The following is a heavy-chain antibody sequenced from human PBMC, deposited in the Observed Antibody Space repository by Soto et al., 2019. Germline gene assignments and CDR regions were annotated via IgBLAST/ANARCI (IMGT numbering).Heavy chain of an antibody. D-gene: IGHD3-16*01. CDR2: INHSGST. V-gene: IGHV4-34*01. J-gene: IGHJ3*02. CDR3: ARGPSRRHRGRAFDI. Sequence: KASETLSLTCAVYGGSFSGYYWSWIRQPPGKGLEWIGEINHSGSTNYNPSLKSRVTISVDTSKNQFSLKLSSVTAADTAVYYCARGPSRRHRGRAFDIWGQGTMVTVSS. CDR1: GGSFSGYY.